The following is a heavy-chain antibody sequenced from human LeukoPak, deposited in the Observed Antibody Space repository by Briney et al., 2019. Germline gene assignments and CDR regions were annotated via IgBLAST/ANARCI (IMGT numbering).Heavy chain of an antibody. V-gene: IGHV4-4*09. CDR2: IYSGGST. J-gene: IGHJ4*02. D-gene: IGHD6-13*01. Sequence: PSETLSLTCTVSGGSISSYFWSWIRQPPGRRLEWIGYIYSGGSTNYSPSLRSRVTFSVDTSKNQFSLKLRSVTAADTAVYYCARAVGLSAAAGLFDYWGQGTLVTVSS. CDR1: GGSISSYF. CDR3: ARAVGLSAAAGLFDY.